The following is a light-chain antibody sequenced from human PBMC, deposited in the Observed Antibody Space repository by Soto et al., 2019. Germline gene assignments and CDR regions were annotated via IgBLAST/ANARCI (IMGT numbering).Light chain of an antibody. V-gene: IGKV2-28*01. CDR1: QSLLHSNGYNY. J-gene: IGKJ1*01. CDR3: MQALQTPRT. Sequence: DIVMTQSPLSLPVTPGERASISCRSSQSLLHSNGYNYLDWYLQKPGQSPQILIYLGSNRASGVPDRFSGSGSGTDFTLKISRVEAEDVGVYYCMQALQTPRTFGQGTKVEIK. CDR2: LGS.